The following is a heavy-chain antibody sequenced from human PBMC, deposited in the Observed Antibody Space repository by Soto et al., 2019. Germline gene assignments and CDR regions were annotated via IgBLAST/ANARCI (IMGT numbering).Heavy chain of an antibody. CDR2: IYYSGST. CDR3: ARDSYAQFDP. V-gene: IGHV4-31*03. J-gene: IGHJ5*01. Sequence: SETLSLTCTVSGGSISSGGYYWSWIREHPGKGLEWSGYIYYSGSTYYNPSLKSRVTISVDTSKNQFSLKLSSVTAADTAVYYCARDSYAQFDPWGQGTLVTVSS. D-gene: IGHD2-2*01. CDR1: GGSISSGGYY.